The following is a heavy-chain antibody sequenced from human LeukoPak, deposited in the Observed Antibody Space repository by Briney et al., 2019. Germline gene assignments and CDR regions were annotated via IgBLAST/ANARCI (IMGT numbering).Heavy chain of an antibody. V-gene: IGHV4-39*01. Sequence: SETLSLTCSVSGGSFGGSSYYWGWIRQPPGKGLEWIGSIYYTGSTYYDASLKSRVTISIDTSKTQFSLKLSSVTATDTAVYYCARGRDYWSAYPLFDPWGRGTLVIVSS. CDR2: IYYTGST. D-gene: IGHD3-3*01. CDR3: ARGRDYWSAYPLFDP. CDR1: GGSFGGSSYY. J-gene: IGHJ5*02.